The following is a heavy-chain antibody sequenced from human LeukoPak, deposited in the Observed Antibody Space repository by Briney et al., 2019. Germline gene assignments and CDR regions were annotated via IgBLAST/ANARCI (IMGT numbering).Heavy chain of an antibody. D-gene: IGHD6-19*01. CDR2: FDPEDGET. CDR1: GYTLTELS. V-gene: IGHV1-24*01. Sequence: ASVAVSCTVSGYTLTELSMHWVRQAPGKGLEWMGGFDPEDGETIYAQKFQGRVTMTEDTSTDTAYMELSSLRSEDTAVYYCATDSSGRDAFDIWGQGTMVTVSS. CDR3: ATDSSGRDAFDI. J-gene: IGHJ3*02.